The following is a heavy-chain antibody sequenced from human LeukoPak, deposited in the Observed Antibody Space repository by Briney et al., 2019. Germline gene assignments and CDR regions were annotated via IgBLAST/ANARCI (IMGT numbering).Heavy chain of an antibody. CDR2: IYYSGST. J-gene: IGHJ4*02. CDR1: GGSISSSSYY. Sequence: PSETLSLTCTVSGGSISSSSYYWGWIRQPPGKGLEWIGSIYYSGSTYYNPSLKSRVTISVDTSKNQFSLKLSSVTAADTAVYYCARHVIAAAGTRYFDYWGQGTLVTVSS. D-gene: IGHD6-13*01. V-gene: IGHV4-39*01. CDR3: ARHVIAAAGTRYFDY.